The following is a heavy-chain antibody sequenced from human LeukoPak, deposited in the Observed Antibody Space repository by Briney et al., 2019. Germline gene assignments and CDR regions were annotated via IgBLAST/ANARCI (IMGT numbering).Heavy chain of an antibody. Sequence: PSETLSLTCAVSGGSISSSGYSWSWIRQPPGKGLEWIGYIYHSGSTYYNPSLKSRVTISVDRSKNQFPLKLSSVTAADTAVYYCARGTYYYDSSYHNWFDPWGQGTLVTVSS. CDR2: IYHSGST. CDR3: ARGTYYYDSSYHNWFDP. CDR1: GGSISSSGYS. V-gene: IGHV4-30-2*01. J-gene: IGHJ5*02. D-gene: IGHD3-22*01.